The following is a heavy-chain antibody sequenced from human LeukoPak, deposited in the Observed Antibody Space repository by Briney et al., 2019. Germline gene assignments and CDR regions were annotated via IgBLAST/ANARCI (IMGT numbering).Heavy chain of an antibody. CDR3: ARDTDVRERHYYGSGSHEYYYYYGMDV. J-gene: IGHJ6*02. D-gene: IGHD3-10*01. V-gene: IGHV3-33*01. CDR2: IWYDGSNK. Sequence: GGSLRLSCAASGFTFSSYGMHWVRQAPGKGLEWVAVIWYDGSNKYYADSVKGRFTISRDNSKNTLYLQMNSLRAEDTAVYYCARDTDVRERHYYGSGSHEYYYYYGMDVWGQGTTVTVSS. CDR1: GFTFSSYG.